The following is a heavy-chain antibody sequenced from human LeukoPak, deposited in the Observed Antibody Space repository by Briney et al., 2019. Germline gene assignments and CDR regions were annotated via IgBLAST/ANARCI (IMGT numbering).Heavy chain of an antibody. J-gene: IGHJ4*02. CDR1: GFTFSSYA. V-gene: IGHV3-30*04. D-gene: IGHD1-26*01. CDR2: TSYDGSNK. Sequence: GGSLRLSCAASGFTFSSYAMHWVRQAPGKGLEWVAVTSYDGSNKYYADSVKGRFTISRDNSKNTLYLQMNSLRAEDTAVYYCARDPKYSGSTGYFDYWGQGTLVTVSS. CDR3: ARDPKYSGSTGYFDY.